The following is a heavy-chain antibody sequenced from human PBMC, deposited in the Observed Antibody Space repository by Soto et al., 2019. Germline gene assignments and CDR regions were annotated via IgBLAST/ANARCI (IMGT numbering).Heavy chain of an antibody. D-gene: IGHD1-1*01. CDR1: GGSIINYY. J-gene: IGHJ6*02. Sequence: QVHLQQSGPGLVKPSETLSLTCTVSGGSIINYYCSWFRQSPGKGLEWIGYINHDGYSAYIISLKRRITMSAGTSKTQLSLMLDSVTATETAVYYCLRQGYGPQRGLVDAWGQGTTVIVSS. CDR2: INHDGYS. V-gene: IGHV4-59*08. CDR3: LRQGYGPQRGLVDA.